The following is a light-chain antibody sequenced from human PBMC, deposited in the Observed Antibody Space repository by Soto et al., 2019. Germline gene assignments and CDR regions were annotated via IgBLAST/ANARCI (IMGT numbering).Light chain of an antibody. CDR2: WAS. CDR1: QNILYSSNNKNY. Sequence: DIVMTQSPDSLAVSLGERATINCRSSQNILYSSNNKNYLAWYQQKPGQPPKLIIYWASTRESGVPDRFSGRGAGTYFTIAISSLQAEDVAVYYCQQYYTVPVTFGPGTKVDIK. V-gene: IGKV4-1*01. CDR3: QQYYTVPVT. J-gene: IGKJ3*01.